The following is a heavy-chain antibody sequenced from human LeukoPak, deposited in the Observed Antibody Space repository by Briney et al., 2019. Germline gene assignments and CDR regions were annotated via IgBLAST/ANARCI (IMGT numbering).Heavy chain of an antibody. D-gene: IGHD1-26*01. CDR3: ASPVGATY. V-gene: IGHV4-34*01. Sequence: PSETLSLTCAVYGGSFRGYYWSWIRQPPGKGLEWIGEINHSGSTNYNPSLKSRVTISVDTSKNQFSLKLSSVTAADTAVYYCASPVGATYWGQGTLVTVSS. J-gene: IGHJ4*02. CDR2: INHSGST. CDR1: GGSFRGYY.